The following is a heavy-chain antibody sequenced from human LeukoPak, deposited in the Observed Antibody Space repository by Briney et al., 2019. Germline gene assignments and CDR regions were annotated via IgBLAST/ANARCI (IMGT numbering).Heavy chain of an antibody. J-gene: IGHJ6*03. CDR2: INDSGRT. Sequence: SETLSLTCAVYGGSFSNYYWGWIRQPPGKGLELVGEINDSGRTNYNPSLMRRVTVSVDTSKKQFSLRLTSVTATDTAVYYCARRWNYGRNYYIDVWGKGATVSVSS. CDR3: ARRWNYGRNYYIDV. V-gene: IGHV4-34*01. CDR1: GGSFSNYY. D-gene: IGHD1-7*01.